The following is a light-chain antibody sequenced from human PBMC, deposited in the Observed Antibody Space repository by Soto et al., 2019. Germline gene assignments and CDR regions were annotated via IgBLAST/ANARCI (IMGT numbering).Light chain of an antibody. CDR1: SSNLGAGYD. V-gene: IGLV1-40*01. Sequence: QSVLTQPPSMSGAPGQRVTMSCTGSSSNLGAGYDVHWYQRLPGAAPKLLIYDNTNRPSGVPNRFSGSKSGTSASLAITGLQAEDEADDDCQSNDSGMSGHWVFGGGTKLTVL. J-gene: IGLJ3*02. CDR2: DNT. CDR3: QSNDSGMSGHWV.